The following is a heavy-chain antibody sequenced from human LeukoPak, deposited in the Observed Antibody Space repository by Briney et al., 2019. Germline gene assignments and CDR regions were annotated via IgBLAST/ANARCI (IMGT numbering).Heavy chain of an antibody. D-gene: IGHD1-26*01. CDR2: ISSSGSSI. J-gene: IGHJ4*02. Sequence: GGSLRLSCAASGFTFSDYYMSWVRQAPGKGLEGVSYISSSGSSIYYADSVKGRFTISRDNAKNSLYLQMHTLRAEDTAVYYCANQGSPGGWDFDYGGQGTVATVS. CDR1: GFTFSDYY. CDR3: ANQGSPGGWDFDY. V-gene: IGHV3-11*04.